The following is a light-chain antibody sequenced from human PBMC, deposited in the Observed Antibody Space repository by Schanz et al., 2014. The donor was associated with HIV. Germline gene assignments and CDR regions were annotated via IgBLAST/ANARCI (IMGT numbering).Light chain of an antibody. Sequence: FMLTQPHSVSESPGKTVTISCTRSSGSIASDYVQWYQHRPGSAPTTLIYENNQRHSGVPDRFSGSIDSSSNSASLTISGLETEDEADYYCQSYDISTPGIFGGGTKVTVL. CDR3: QSYDISTPGI. J-gene: IGLJ2*01. V-gene: IGLV6-57*04. CDR2: ENN. CDR1: SGSIASDY.